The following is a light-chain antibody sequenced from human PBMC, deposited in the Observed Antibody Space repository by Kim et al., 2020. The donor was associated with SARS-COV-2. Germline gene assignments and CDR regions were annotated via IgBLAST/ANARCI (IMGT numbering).Light chain of an antibody. J-gene: IGLJ3*02. V-gene: IGLV10-54*04. CDR1: RNNVGNRG. Sequence: AHPTSPGHRNNVGNRGAVWLQQHQGHPPKLLSYRDNNRPSGISQRFSASRSGNTASLTITGLQPEDDADYYCSAWDNNLSAWLFGGGTQLTVL. CDR2: RDN. CDR3: SAWDNNLSAWL.